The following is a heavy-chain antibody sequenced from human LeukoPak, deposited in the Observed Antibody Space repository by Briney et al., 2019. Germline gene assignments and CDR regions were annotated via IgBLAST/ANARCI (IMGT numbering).Heavy chain of an antibody. CDR1: GFTFSSYA. CDR3: AKDWSSTSYYGSGSYDY. J-gene: IGHJ4*02. D-gene: IGHD3-10*01. Sequence: GGSLRLSCAASGFTFSSYAMTWVRQDPGKGLEWVSVISGSGGNTYYADSVKGRFTISRDNSKNTLYLQMNSLRAEDTAVYYCAKDWSSTSYYGSGSYDYWGQGTLVTVSS. CDR2: ISGSGGNT. V-gene: IGHV3-23*01.